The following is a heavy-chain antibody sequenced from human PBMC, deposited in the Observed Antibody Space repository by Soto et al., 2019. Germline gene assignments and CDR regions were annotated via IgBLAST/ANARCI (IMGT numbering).Heavy chain of an antibody. J-gene: IGHJ6*02. CDR2: ISSNGGST. Sequence: PGGSLRLSCSASGFTFSSYAMHWVRQAPGKGLDYVSAISSNGGSTYYADSVKGRFTISRDNSKNTLYLQMSSLRAEDTAVYYCVKGLESGSYSKYYYYGMDVWGQGTTVTVSS. CDR3: VKGLESGSYSKYYYYGMDV. V-gene: IGHV3-64D*08. CDR1: GFTFSSYA. D-gene: IGHD1-26*01.